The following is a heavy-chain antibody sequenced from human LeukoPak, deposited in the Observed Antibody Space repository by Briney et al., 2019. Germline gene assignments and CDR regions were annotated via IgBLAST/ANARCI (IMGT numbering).Heavy chain of an antibody. J-gene: IGHJ4*02. CDR2: IYYRGST. D-gene: IGHD3-10*01. V-gene: IGHV4-31*03. CDR1: GGSIISGGYY. CDR3: ARWVVPGTLDY. Sequence: PSETLSLTCTVSGGSIISGGYYWSWIRQHPGKGLEWIGYIYYRGSTYYNPSLKSRVTISVDTSKNQFSLNLTSVTAADTAVYYCARWVVPGTLDYWGQGTLVTVSP.